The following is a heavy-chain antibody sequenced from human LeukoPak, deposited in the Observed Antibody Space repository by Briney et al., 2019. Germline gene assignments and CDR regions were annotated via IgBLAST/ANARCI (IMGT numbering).Heavy chain of an antibody. CDR3: AKNRAVTPFYAY. CDR1: AFPLSIYA. Sequence: QPGRSLRLSCAASAFPLSIYAMTWVPQPPGKGLEWVSAISGNGAGTYYTDSGKGRFTISRDNSKNTLHLQMDSLRAEDTAIYYCAKNRAVTPFYAYWGQGTLVTVSS. V-gene: IGHV3-23*01. CDR2: ISGNGAGT. J-gene: IGHJ4*02. D-gene: IGHD2/OR15-2a*01.